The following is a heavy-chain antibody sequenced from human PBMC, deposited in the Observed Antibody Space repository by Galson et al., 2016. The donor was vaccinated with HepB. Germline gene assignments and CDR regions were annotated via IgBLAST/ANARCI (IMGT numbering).Heavy chain of an antibody. V-gene: IGHV5-51*01. CDR3: ARSSGSFSGDDY. CDR2: IYPRDSDT. Sequence: QSGAEVKKPGESLKISCKSSGNIFSSYWIAWVRQMPGKGLEWMGSIYPRDSDTRYSPSFQGQVTISADKSISTAYLQWSSLKASDTAMYYCARSSGSFSGDDYWGQGTLVTVSS. CDR1: GNIFSSYW. D-gene: IGHD1-26*01. J-gene: IGHJ4*02.